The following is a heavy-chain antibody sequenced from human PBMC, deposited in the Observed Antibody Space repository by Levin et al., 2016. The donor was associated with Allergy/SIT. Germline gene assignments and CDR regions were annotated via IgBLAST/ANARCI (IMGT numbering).Heavy chain of an antibody. Sequence: GESLKISCAASGFTFSSYSMNWVRQAPGKGLEWVSGINWNGGSTGYADSVKGRFTISRDNAKNSLYLQMNSLRAEDTALYYCARDQAAGWELPDGEDGMDVWGQGTTVTVSS. D-gene: IGHD1-26*01. J-gene: IGHJ6*02. CDR1: GFTFSSYS. CDR3: ARDQAAGWELPDGEDGMDV. CDR2: INWNGGST. V-gene: IGHV3-20*04.